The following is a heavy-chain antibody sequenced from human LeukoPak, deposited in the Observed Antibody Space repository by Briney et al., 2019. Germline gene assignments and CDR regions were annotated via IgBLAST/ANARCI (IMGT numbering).Heavy chain of an antibody. V-gene: IGHV3-9*03. Sequence: PGRSLRLSCAASGFTFDDYAMHWVRQAPGKGLEWVSGISWNSGSIGYADSVKGRFTISRDNAKNSLYLQMNSLRAEDMALYYCAKVDTSMVNGGNFDYWGQGTLVTVSS. D-gene: IGHD5-18*01. J-gene: IGHJ4*02. CDR1: GFTFDDYA. CDR3: AKVDTSMVNGGNFDY. CDR2: ISWNSGSI.